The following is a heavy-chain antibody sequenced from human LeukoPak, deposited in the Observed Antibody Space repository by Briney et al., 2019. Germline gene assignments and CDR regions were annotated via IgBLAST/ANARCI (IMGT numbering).Heavy chain of an antibody. D-gene: IGHD5-24*01. CDR1: GFTFSSYE. CDR2: ISSSGSTI. CDR3: VRGDKRDY. Sequence: PGGSLRLSCAASGFTFSSYEMNWVRQAPGKGLEWVSYISSSGSTIYYADSVKGRFTISRDNAESSVYLQVNSLRVEDTAVYYCVRGDKRDYWGQGTLVTVSS. J-gene: IGHJ4*02. V-gene: IGHV3-48*03.